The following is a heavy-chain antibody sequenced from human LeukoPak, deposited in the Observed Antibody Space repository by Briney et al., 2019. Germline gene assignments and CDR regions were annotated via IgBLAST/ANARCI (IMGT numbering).Heavy chain of an antibody. CDR2: IYYSGST. CDR1: GGSISSHY. D-gene: IGHD1-26*01. V-gene: IGHV4-59*11. J-gene: IGHJ4*02. Sequence: SETLSLTCTVSGGSISSHYWSWIQQPPGKGLEWIGYIYYSGSTNYNPSLKSRVTISVDTYKNQFSLKLSAVTAADTAVYYCARAGLSGHYIDYWGQGTLVTVSS. CDR3: ARAGLSGHYIDY.